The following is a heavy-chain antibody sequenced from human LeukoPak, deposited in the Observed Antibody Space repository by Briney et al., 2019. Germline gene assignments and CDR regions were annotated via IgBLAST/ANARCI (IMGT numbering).Heavy chain of an antibody. Sequence: ASVKVSCKASGYTFTGYYIHWVRQAPGQGLEWMGWINPNSGGTNYAQKFQGRVTMTRDTSISTAYMELSRLRSDDTAVYHCAREGSGYDWGGYWFDPWGQGTLVTVSS. J-gene: IGHJ5*02. CDR2: INPNSGGT. CDR1: GYTFTGYY. CDR3: AREGSGYDWGGYWFDP. D-gene: IGHD5-12*01. V-gene: IGHV1-2*02.